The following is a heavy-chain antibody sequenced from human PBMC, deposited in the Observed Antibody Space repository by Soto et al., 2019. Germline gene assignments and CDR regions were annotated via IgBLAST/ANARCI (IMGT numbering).Heavy chain of an antibody. CDR1: GFTFSSYS. Sequence: GGSLRLSCAASGFTFSSYSMNWVRQAPGKGLEWVSSISSSSSYIYYADSVKGRFTISGDNAKNLLYLQRNSLRAEDTAVYYCARGLLGSGSYYNAPYYFDYWGQGTLVTVSS. J-gene: IGHJ4*02. CDR2: ISSSSSYI. V-gene: IGHV3-21*06. CDR3: ARGLLGSGSYYNAPYYFDY. D-gene: IGHD3-10*02.